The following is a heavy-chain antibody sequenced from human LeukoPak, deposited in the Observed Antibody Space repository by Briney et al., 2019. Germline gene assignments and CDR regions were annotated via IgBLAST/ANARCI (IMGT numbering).Heavy chain of an antibody. CDR2: IYHSGST. J-gene: IGHJ3*02. V-gene: IGHV4-38-2*01. Sequence: SETLSLTCAVPGYSISSGYYWGWIRQPPGKGLEWIGSIYHSGSTYYNPSLKSRVTISVDTSKNQFSLKLSSVTAADTAVYYCYQVAAGAFDIWGQGTMVTVSS. CDR1: GYSISSGYY. CDR3: YQVAAGAFDI. D-gene: IGHD2-15*01.